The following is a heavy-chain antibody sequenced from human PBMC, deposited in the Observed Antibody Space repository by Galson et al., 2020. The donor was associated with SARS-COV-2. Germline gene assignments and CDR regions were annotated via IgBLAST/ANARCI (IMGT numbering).Heavy chain of an antibody. J-gene: IGHJ4*02. Sequence: ASETLSLTCTVSGGSISSGDYYWSWIRQPPGKGLEWIGYIYYSGSTYYNPSLKSRVTISVDTSKNQFSLKLSSVTAADTAVYYCARDAASRYAYFDYWGQGTLVTVSS. V-gene: IGHV4-30-4*01. CDR1: GGSISSGDYY. CDR3: ARDAASRYAYFDY. D-gene: IGHD3-16*02. CDR2: IYYSGST.